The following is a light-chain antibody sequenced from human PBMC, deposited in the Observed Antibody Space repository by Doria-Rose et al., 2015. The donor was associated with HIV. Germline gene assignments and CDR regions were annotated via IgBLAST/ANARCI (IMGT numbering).Light chain of an antibody. J-gene: IGLJ3*02. CDR1: SSDVGSYNL. Sequence: QSALIQPASVSGSPGQSITISCTGTSSDVGSYNLVSWYQQYPGKAPKLMIIEVSKRSSGISNRFSGSKSGNTASLTISGLQAEDEADYYCYSYVGSSTVVFGGGTKLTVL. V-gene: IGLV2-23*02. CDR2: EVS. CDR3: YSYVGSSTVV.